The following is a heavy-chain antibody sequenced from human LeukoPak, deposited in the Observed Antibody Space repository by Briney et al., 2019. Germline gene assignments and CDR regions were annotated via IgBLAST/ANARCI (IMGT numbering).Heavy chain of an antibody. J-gene: IGHJ5*02. D-gene: IGHD6-19*01. CDR2: IIPIFGTT. CDR1: GGTFNSYA. V-gene: IGHV1-69*05. Sequence: ASVKVSCKASGGTFNSYAVSWMRQAPGQGLEWMGRIIPIFGTTNYAQKFQGRVTITTDESTSTAYMELSSLRSEDTAVYYCATNFKTVAANWFDPWGQGTLLTVSS. CDR3: ATNFKTVAANWFDP.